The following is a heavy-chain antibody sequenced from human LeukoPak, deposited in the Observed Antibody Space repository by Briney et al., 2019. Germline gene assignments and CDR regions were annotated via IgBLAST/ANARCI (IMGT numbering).Heavy chain of an antibody. CDR1: GGSISSYY. Sequence: PSETLSLTCTVSGGSISSYYWSWIRQPPGKGLEWIGYIYYSGSTNYNPSLKSRVTISVDTSKNQFSLKLSSVTAADTAVYYCARHKVSAGVLFDYWGQGTLVTVSS. J-gene: IGHJ4*02. CDR3: ARHKVSAGVLFDY. CDR2: IYYSGST. V-gene: IGHV4-59*08.